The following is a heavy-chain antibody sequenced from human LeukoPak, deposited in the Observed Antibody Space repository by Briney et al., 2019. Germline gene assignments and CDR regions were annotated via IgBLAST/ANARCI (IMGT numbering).Heavy chain of an antibody. J-gene: IGHJ4*02. CDR3: ARDRVWSSGYDY. D-gene: IGHD6-19*01. CDR1: GGSISSYY. CDR2: IYTSGST. Sequence: SETLSLTSTVSGGSISSYYWSRIRQPAGKGLEWIGRIYTSGSTNYNPSLKSRVTMSVDTSKNQFSLKLSSVTAADTAVYYCARDRVWSSGYDYWGQGTLVTVSS. V-gene: IGHV4-4*07.